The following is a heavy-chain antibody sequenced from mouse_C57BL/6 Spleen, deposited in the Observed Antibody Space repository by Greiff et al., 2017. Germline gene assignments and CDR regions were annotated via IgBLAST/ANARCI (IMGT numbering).Heavy chain of an antibody. V-gene: IGHV1-22*01. D-gene: IGHD2-3*01. Sequence: VQLQQSGPELVKPGASVQMSCKASGYTFTDYNMHWVKQSHGKSLEWIGYINPNNGGTSYNQKFKGKATLTVNKSSSTAYMGLRSLTSEDSAVYYCARCDGYYAWFAYWGQGTLVTVSA. CDR2: INPNNGGT. J-gene: IGHJ3*01. CDR3: ARCDGYYAWFAY. CDR1: GYTFTDYN.